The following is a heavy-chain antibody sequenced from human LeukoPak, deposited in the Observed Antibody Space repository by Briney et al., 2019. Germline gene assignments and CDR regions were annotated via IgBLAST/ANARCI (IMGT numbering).Heavy chain of an antibody. D-gene: IGHD5-24*01. V-gene: IGHV1-2*02. CDR3: ARDVRRWLQFRYMYV. CDR1: GYTFTGYY. CDR2: INPNSGGT. Sequence: ASVKVSCKASGYTFTGYYMHWVRQAPGQGLEWMGWINPNSGGTNYAQKFQGRVTMTRDTSISTAYMELSRLRSDDTAVYYCARDVRRWLQFRYMYVWGKGTTVSVCS. J-gene: IGHJ6*03.